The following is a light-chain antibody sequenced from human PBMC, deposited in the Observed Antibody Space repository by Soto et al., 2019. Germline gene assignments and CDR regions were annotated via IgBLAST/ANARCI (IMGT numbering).Light chain of an antibody. CDR2: DVS. J-gene: IGLJ2*01. CDR1: SSDIGGYNY. V-gene: IGLV2-14*03. Sequence: QSALTQPASVSGSPGQSITISCTGTSSDIGGYNYVSWYQQHPGKAPKLMIYDVSDRPSGVSNRFSGAKSGNTASLTLSGLQSEDEADYYCASYASSNTVLFGGGTKLTVL. CDR3: ASYASSNTVL.